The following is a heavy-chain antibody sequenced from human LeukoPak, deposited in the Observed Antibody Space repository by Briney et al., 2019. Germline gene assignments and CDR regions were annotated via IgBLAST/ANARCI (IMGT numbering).Heavy chain of an antibody. J-gene: IGHJ4*02. V-gene: IGHV3-33*08. CDR1: GFTFSNAW. Sequence: GGSLRLSCAASGFTFSNAWMSWVRQAPGKGLEWVAVIWYDGSNKYYADSVKGRFTVSRDNSKNTLYLQMNSLRAEDTAVYYCASDRSVDYFDYWGQGILVTVSS. CDR3: ASDRSVDYFDY. D-gene: IGHD6-19*01. CDR2: IWYDGSNK.